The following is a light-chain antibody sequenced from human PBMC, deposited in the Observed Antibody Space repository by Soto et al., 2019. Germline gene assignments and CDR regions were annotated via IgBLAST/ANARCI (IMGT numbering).Light chain of an antibody. CDR3: QQYINLWK. J-gene: IGKJ1*01. CDR1: QSVSSN. CDR2: GAS. Sequence: EIVMKQSPATLSVSPGERATLSCRASQSVSSNLARYQQKPGQSPRLLIYGASTRATGVPARFSGSGSGTEYTLTISSLQSEDVAVYYCQQYINLWKFGQGTKVEIK. V-gene: IGKV3-15*01.